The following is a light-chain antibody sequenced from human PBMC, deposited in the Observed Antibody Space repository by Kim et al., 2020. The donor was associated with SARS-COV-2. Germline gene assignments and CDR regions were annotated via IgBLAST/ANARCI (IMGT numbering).Light chain of an antibody. CDR3: QVWDSSSDVV. CDR1: NIGSKS. Sequence: VAPGKTARITCGGNNIGSKSVHLYQQKPGQAPVLVIYYDSDRPSGIPERFSGSNSGNTATLTISRVEAGDEADYYCQVWDSSSDVVFGGGTQLTVL. V-gene: IGLV3-21*04. J-gene: IGLJ2*01. CDR2: YDS.